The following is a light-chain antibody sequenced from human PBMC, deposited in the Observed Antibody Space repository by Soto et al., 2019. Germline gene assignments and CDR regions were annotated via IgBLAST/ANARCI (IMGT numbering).Light chain of an antibody. J-gene: IGLJ2*01. V-gene: IGLV1-47*01. CDR3: AAWDDTLNGLV. CDR2: RAS. CDR1: SSNLGSNY. Sequence: QSVLTQPPSASGTPGQRVTISCSGSSSNLGSNYVYWYQQVPGTAPRLLMYRASQRPSGVPDRFSGSKSGTSASLAISGLRSEDEADYYCAAWDDTLNGLVFGGGTKLTVL.